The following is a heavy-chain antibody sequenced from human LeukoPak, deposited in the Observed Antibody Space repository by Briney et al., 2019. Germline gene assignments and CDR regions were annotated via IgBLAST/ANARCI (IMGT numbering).Heavy chain of an antibody. CDR3: ARFERGYRPPDAFDI. Sequence: SETLSLTCTVSGGSISSYYWSWIRQPPGKGLEWIGYIYYSGSTNYNPSLKSRVTISVDTSKNQFSLKLSSVTAADTAVYYCARFERGYRPPDAFDIWGQGTMVTVSS. CDR1: GGSISSYY. J-gene: IGHJ3*02. CDR2: IYYSGST. V-gene: IGHV4-59*01. D-gene: IGHD5-18*01.